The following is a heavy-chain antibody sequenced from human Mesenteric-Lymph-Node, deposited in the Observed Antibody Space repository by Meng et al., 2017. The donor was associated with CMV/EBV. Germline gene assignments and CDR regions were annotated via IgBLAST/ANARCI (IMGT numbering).Heavy chain of an antibody. Sequence: ISCAASGFTFSSYAMHWVRQAPGKGLEWVAVISYDGSNKYYADSVKGRFTISRDNSKNTLYLQMNSLRAEDTAVYYCARSYYDSSGYFVWYYYYGMDVWGQGTTVTVSS. J-gene: IGHJ6*02. CDR2: ISYDGSNK. CDR3: ARSYYDSSGYFVWYYYYGMDV. D-gene: IGHD3-22*01. CDR1: GFTFSSYA. V-gene: IGHV3-30*04.